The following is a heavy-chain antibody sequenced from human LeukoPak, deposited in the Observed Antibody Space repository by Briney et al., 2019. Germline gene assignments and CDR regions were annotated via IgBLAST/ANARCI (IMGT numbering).Heavy chain of an antibody. V-gene: IGHV4-59*01. CDR1: GGSISSYY. Sequence: TSETLSLTCTVSGGSISSYYWSWIRQPPGKGLEWIGYIYYSGSTNYNPSLKSRVTISVDTSKNQFSLKLSSVTAADTAVYYCARSRAHPRFNWFDPWGQGTLVTVSS. CDR3: ARSRAHPRFNWFDP. J-gene: IGHJ5*02. CDR2: IYYSGST.